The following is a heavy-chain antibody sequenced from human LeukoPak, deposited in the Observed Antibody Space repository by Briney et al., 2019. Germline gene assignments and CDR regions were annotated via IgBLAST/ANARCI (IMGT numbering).Heavy chain of an antibody. CDR2: ISAYNGNT. D-gene: IGHD3-22*01. J-gene: IGHJ6*02. CDR3: ARNTLYYYDSSGPKGESYYYYYGMDV. V-gene: IGHV1-18*01. CDR1: GYTFTSYG. Sequence: ASVKVSCKASGYTFTSYGISWVRQAPGQGLEWMGWISAYNGNTNYAQKLQGRVTMTTDTSTSTAHMELRSLRSDDTAVYYCARNTLYYYDSSGPKGESYYYYYGMDVWGQGTTVTVSS.